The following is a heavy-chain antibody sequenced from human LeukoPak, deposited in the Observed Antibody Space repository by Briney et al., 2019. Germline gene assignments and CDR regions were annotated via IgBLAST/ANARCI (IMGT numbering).Heavy chain of an antibody. D-gene: IGHD4-23*01. Sequence: GASVKVSCEASGYTFTSYAMNWVRQAPGQGLEWMGWINTNTGNPTYAQGFTGRFVFSLDTSVSTAYLQISSLKAEDTAVYYCAIGGNSGYFDYWGQGTLVTVSS. V-gene: IGHV7-4-1*02. CDR2: INTNTGNP. J-gene: IGHJ4*02. CDR1: GYTFTSYA. CDR3: AIGGNSGYFDY.